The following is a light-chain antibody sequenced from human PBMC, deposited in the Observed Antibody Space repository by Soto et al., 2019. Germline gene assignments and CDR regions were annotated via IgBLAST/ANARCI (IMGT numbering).Light chain of an antibody. J-gene: IGKJ1*01. CDR3: QQYNSYSGT. V-gene: IGKV1-5*01. Sequence: IQMTQSPSTLSASVGDRVTITCRASQSISSWLAWYQQKPGKAPNLLIYDASSLESGVPSRFSGSGSGTEFTLTISSLQPDDFETYYCQQYNSYSGTLGLGTKVDIK. CDR2: DAS. CDR1: QSISSW.